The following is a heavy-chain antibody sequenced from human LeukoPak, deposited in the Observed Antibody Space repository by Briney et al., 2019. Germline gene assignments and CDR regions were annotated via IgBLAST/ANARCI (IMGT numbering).Heavy chain of an antibody. V-gene: IGHV4-39*07. Sequence: PSETLSLTCTVSGGSISSRSYYWGWIRQPPGKGLEWIGSIYYSGSTYYNPSLKSRVTISVDTSKNQFSLKLSSVTAADTAVYYCAREPVSIQQSLKYYYYYYGMDVWGQGTTVTVSS. CDR1: GGSISSRSYY. CDR3: AREPVSIQQSLKYYYYYYGMDV. D-gene: IGHD6-19*01. J-gene: IGHJ6*02. CDR2: IYYSGST.